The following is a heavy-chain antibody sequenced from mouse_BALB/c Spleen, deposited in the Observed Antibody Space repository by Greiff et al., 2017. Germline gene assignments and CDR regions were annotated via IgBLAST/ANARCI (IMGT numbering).Heavy chain of an antibody. J-gene: IGHJ4*01. CDR2: ISSGGGST. CDR1: GFAFSSYD. CDR3: ARGDYRYLYAMDD. D-gene: IGHD2-14*01. Sequence: DVMLVESGGGLVKPGGSLKLSCAASGFAFSSYDMSWVRQTPEKRLEWVAYISSGGGSTYYPDTVKGRFTISRDNAKNTLYLQMSSLKSEDTAMYYCARGDYRYLYAMDDWGQGTSVTVSS. V-gene: IGHV5-12-1*01.